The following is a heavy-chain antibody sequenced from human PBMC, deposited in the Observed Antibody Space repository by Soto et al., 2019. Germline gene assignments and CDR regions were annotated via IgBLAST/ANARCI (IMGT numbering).Heavy chain of an antibody. CDR2: ISGSGGST. V-gene: IGHV3-23*01. CDR3: AKDPEYSSSFTNDY. D-gene: IGHD6-6*01. Sequence: GGSLRLSCAASGFTFSSYAMSWVRQAPGKGLEWVSAISGSGGSTYYADSVKGRFTISRDNSKNTLYLQMNSLRAEDTAVYYCAKDPEYSSSFTNDYWGQGTLVTVSS. J-gene: IGHJ4*02. CDR1: GFTFSSYA.